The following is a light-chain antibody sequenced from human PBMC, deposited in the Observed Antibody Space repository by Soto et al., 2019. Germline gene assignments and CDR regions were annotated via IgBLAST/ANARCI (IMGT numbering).Light chain of an antibody. CDR2: LNGDGSH. J-gene: IGLJ2*01. CDR3: QTWGTGSVV. V-gene: IGLV4-69*01. Sequence: QLVLTQPPSASAFLGASVKLTCTLSSGHSTYAIAWLQQQPEKGPRHLMNLNGDGSHTKGDGIPDRFSGYTSGTERYLTISSLQSEDEGDYYCQTWGTGSVVFGGGTQLTVL. CDR1: SGHSTYA.